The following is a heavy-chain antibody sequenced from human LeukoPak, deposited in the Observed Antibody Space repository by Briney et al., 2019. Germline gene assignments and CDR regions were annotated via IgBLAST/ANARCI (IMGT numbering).Heavy chain of an antibody. CDR3: AAPIWKMGDAFDI. CDR1: GYTFTSYD. J-gene: IGHJ3*02. Sequence: SVKVSCKASGYTFTSYDINWVRQATGQGLEWMGGIIPIFGTANYAQKFQGRVTITADESTSTAYMELSSLRSEDTAVYYCAAPIWKMGDAFDIWGQGTMVTVSS. V-gene: IGHV1-69*13. D-gene: IGHD1-1*01. CDR2: IIPIFGTA.